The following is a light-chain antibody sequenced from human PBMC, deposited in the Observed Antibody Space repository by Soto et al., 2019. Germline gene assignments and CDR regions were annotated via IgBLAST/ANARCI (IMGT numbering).Light chain of an antibody. V-gene: IGLV2-11*01. CDR3: CSYAGSYTGV. Sequence: QSALTQPRSVSGCPGQSVTISCTGTSSDVGGYSYVSWYQQHPGKAPKLMIYDVSKRPSGVPDRFSGSKSGNTASLTISGLQAEDEADYYCCSYAGSYTGVFGGGTKLTVL. CDR1: SSDVGGYSY. J-gene: IGLJ3*02. CDR2: DVS.